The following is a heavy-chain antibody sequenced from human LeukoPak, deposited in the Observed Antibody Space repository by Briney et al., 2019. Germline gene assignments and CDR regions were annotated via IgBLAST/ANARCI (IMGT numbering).Heavy chain of an antibody. D-gene: IGHD3-22*01. CDR2: IYYSGST. J-gene: IGHJ4*02. CDR1: GGSISSYH. V-gene: IGHV4-59*01. Sequence: PSETLSLTCTVSGGSISSYHWSWIRQPPGKGLEWIGYIYYSGSTNYNPSLKSRVTISVDTPKNQFSLKLSSVTAADTAVYYCARVTYYYDSSGYYYFDYWGQGTLVTVSS. CDR3: ARVTYYYDSSGYYYFDY.